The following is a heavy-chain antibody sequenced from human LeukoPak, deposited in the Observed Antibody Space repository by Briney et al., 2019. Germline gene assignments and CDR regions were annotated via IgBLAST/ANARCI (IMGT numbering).Heavy chain of an antibody. CDR1: GGSISRRSYY. CDR3: ARHYYTYGFSDX. J-gene: IGHJ4*02. CDR2: IYYSVSA. Sequence: SETLSLTFTVSGGSISRRSYYWGWIRQPPGKGLEWIWRIYYSVSADYNPSLKSRVTISADTSKNQFSLKLSSVTAADTAVYYCARHYYTYGFSDXWGQGXLVTV. V-gene: IGHV4-39*01. D-gene: IGHD5-18*01.